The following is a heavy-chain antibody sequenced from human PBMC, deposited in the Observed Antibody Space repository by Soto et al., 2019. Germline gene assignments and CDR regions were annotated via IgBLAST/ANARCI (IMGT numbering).Heavy chain of an antibody. CDR1: GGSISSSSYY. D-gene: IGHD3-22*01. V-gene: IGHV4-39*01. J-gene: IGHJ2*01. CDR3: ARNRPHYYDGSGPPYWYFDL. Sequence: QLQLQESGPGLVKPSETLSLTCTVSGGSISSSSYYWGWIRQPPGKGLEWIGSIYYTGSTYYNPSLKSRVTISVDTSKNQFSLKLSSVTAADTAVYYCARNRPHYYDGSGPPYWYFDLWGRGTLVTVSS. CDR2: IYYTGST.